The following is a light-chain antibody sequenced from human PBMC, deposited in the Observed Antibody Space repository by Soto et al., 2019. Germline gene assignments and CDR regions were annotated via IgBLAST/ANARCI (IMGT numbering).Light chain of an antibody. Sequence: EVVVTHSPATLSVYPWEIATLSCRASQSVGYNLAWYQQKPGQAPRLLIYDAPNRATGIPARFSGSGSGTDFTLTISRLEPEDFAVYYCQQRRSWPITFGQGTRLEIK. CDR2: DAP. V-gene: IGKV3-11*01. CDR1: QSVGYN. CDR3: QQRRSWPIT. J-gene: IGKJ5*01.